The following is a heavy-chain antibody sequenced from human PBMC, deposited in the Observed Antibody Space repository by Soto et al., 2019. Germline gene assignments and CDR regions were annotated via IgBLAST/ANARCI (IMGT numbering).Heavy chain of an antibody. Sequence: QVQLQESGPELVKPSWTLSLTCTVSGGSISSYYWSWIRQPPGKGLEWIRYTYYSGSTNYNPSLKSRVTISVDTSKNQFSLKLSSVTAADTAVYYCARGVRFDPWGQGTLVTVSS. J-gene: IGHJ5*02. V-gene: IGHV4-59*01. CDR1: GGSISSYY. CDR2: TYYSGST. CDR3: ARGVRFDP.